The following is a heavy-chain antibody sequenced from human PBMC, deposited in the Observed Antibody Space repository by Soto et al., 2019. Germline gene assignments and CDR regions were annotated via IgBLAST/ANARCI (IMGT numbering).Heavy chain of an antibody. CDR2: TSPYNGNT. D-gene: IGHD3-10*01. J-gene: IGHJ4*02. Sequence: SVKVSCKASGYTFSIYGINWVRQAPGQGLEWMGWTSPYNGNTKYAQNLQGRVTMTTDTSTSTAYMELRSLRPDDTAVYYCVRDLDGSGSYYTDYWGQGTLVTVSS. CDR1: GYTFSIYG. V-gene: IGHV1-18*01. CDR3: VRDLDGSGSYYTDY.